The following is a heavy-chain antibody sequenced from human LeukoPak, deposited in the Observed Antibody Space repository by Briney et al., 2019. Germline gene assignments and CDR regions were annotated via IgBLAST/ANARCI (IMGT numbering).Heavy chain of an antibody. CDR1: GFIVSGDF. V-gene: IGHV3-53*01. Sequence: GGSLRLSCAASGFIVSGDFMSWVRQAPGKGLEWVSVIYSDGSTYYADSVEGRFTISRDNSKNTLDLQMTGLRAEDTAVYYCARERGRGRDSPWFDYWGQGTLVTVSS. CDR3: ARERGRGRDSPWFDY. CDR2: IYSDGST. J-gene: IGHJ4*02. D-gene: IGHD1-26*01.